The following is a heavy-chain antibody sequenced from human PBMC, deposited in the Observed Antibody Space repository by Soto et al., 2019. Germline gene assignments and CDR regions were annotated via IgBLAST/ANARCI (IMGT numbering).Heavy chain of an antibody. CDR3: ARHLLSGVTTGGRHYYYGMDV. CDR2: IYPGDSDT. Sequence: GESLKISCKGSGYSFTSYWIGWVRQMPGKGLEWMGIIYPGDSDTRYSPSFQGQVTISADKSISTAYLQWSSLKASDTAMYYCARHLLSGVTTGGRHYYYGMDVWGQGTTVTVSS. D-gene: IGHD4-4*01. CDR1: GYSFTSYW. J-gene: IGHJ6*02. V-gene: IGHV5-51*01.